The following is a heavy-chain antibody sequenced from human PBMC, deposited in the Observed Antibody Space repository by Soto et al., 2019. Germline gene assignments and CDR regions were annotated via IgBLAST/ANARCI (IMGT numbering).Heavy chain of an antibody. CDR2: VNSEGRSI. D-gene: IGHD2-2*02. CDR3: ARAPGLGYCSSTSCYTDWYFDL. V-gene: IGHV3-74*01. CDR1: SFLFSIYG. Sequence: ECMRRTCAACSFLFSIYGMHCVRPPQREGLGWESRVNSEGRSISTAFSTKGQFTISRDNAKNTLYLQMNSLRAEDTAVYYCARAPGLGYCSSTSCYTDWYFDLWGRGTLVTVSS. J-gene: IGHJ2*01.